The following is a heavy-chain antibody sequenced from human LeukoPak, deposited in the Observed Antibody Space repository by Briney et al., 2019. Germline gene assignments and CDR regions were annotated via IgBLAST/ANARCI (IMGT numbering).Heavy chain of an antibody. J-gene: IGHJ4*02. CDR2: IYPGDSDT. D-gene: IGHD2-2*03. V-gene: IGHV5-51*01. CDR3: ARPPSRGYSSSFEY. CDR1: GYSFTSHW. Sequence: KAGESLKISCKGSGYSFTSHWIGRVRQVPGKGLEWMGIIYPGDSDTRYSRSFQGPVTISADKSISTAYLQWSSLKASDTAMYYCARPPSRGYSSSFEYWGQGTLVTVSS.